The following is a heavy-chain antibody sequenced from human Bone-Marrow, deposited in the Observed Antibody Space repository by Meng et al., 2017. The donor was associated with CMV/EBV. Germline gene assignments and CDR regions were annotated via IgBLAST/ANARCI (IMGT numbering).Heavy chain of an antibody. CDR1: GFTFSSYG. CDR3: ARDVTTLGYSGMDV. D-gene: IGHD4-11*01. J-gene: IGHJ6*02. Sequence: GGSLRLSCAASGFTFSSYGMHWVRQAPGKGLEWVALIAYDGSIEYYADSVRGRFTISRDNSKNTLYVHMNSLRPEDTATYYCARDVTTLGYSGMDVWGQGTTVTVSS. V-gene: IGHV3-30*19. CDR2: IAYDGSIE.